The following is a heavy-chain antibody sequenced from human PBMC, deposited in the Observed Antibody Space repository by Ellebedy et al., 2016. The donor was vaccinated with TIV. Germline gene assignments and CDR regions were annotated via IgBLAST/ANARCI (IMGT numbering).Heavy chain of an antibody. CDR1: GFTFSNYA. CDR3: ARGPATIFGVVKPLDS. Sequence: PGGSLRLSCAASGFTFSNYAMNWVRQAPGKGLEWVSGISSSGDTTYYADSVKGRFTVSRDNSKNTLFLQVNSLRAEDTAVYFCARGPATIFGVVKPLDSWGQGTLVIVSS. D-gene: IGHD3-3*01. CDR2: ISSSGDTT. J-gene: IGHJ4*02. V-gene: IGHV3-23*01.